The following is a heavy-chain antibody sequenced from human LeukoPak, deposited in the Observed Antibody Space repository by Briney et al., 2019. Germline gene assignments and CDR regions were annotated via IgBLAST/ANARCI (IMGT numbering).Heavy chain of an antibody. D-gene: IGHD4-11*01. CDR2: IYYSGST. CDR3: ARTNDYSNYDFDY. CDR1: GGSISSYY. Sequence: PSETLSLTCTVSGGSISSYYWGWVRQPPGKGLEWIGSIYYSGSTYYNPSLKSRVTISVDTSKNQFSLKLSSVTAADTAVYYCARTNDYSNYDFDYWGQGTLVTVSS. V-gene: IGHV4-39*01. J-gene: IGHJ4*02.